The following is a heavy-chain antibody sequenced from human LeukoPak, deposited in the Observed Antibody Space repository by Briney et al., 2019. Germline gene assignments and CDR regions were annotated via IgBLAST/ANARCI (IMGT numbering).Heavy chain of an antibody. CDR3: ARALVATETAFDY. J-gene: IGHJ4*02. CDR1: GFTFSSYA. Sequence: GGSLRLSCAASGFTFSSYAMHWVCQAPGKGLEWVAVISYDGSNKYYADSVKGRFTISRDNSKNTLYLQMNSLRAEDTAVYYCARALVATETAFDYWGQGTLVTVSS. D-gene: IGHD5-12*01. V-gene: IGHV3-30-3*01. CDR2: ISYDGSNK.